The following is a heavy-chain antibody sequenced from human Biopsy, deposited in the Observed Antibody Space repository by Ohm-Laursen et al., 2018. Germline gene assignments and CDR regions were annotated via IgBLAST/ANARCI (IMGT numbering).Heavy chain of an antibody. J-gene: IGHJ4*02. V-gene: IGHV4-59*11. D-gene: IGHD4-23*01. CDR1: GGSFTGHY. CDR3: ARGSNDFGGLYFPR. CDR2: ISYTGYT. Sequence: SETLSLTCTVSGGSFTGHYWSRIRQPPGKGLEWIGHISYTGYTSYNASLKSRATISVDTSRNHFSLRLSSLTAADTAVYYCARGSNDFGGLYFPRWGQGTLLTVSS.